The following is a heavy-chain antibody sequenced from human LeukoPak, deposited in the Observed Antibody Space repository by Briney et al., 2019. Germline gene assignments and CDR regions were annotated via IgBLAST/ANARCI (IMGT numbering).Heavy chain of an antibody. CDR2: IYPGDSDT. J-gene: IGHJ4*02. Sequence: GGSLKISCQGSGYNFTSYWIGWVRQVPGKGLEWMGIIYPGDSDTRYSPSFQGQVTISADKSISTAYLQWSSLEASDTAMYYCARLGGANNFDYWGQGTLVTVSS. D-gene: IGHD3-16*01. CDR3: ARLGGANNFDY. V-gene: IGHV5-51*01. CDR1: GYNFTSYW.